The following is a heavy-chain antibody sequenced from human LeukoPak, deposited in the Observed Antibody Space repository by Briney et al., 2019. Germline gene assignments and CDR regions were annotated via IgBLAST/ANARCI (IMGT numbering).Heavy chain of an antibody. CDR2: IWYDGSNK. Sequence: QPGGSLRLSCAASGFTFSSYGMHWVRQAPGKGLEWVAVIWYDGSNKYYADSVKGRFTISRDNSKNTLYLQMNSLRAEDTAVYYCARNLYCSSTSCYFGYYYYYGMDVWGQGTTVTVSS. V-gene: IGHV3-33*01. CDR3: ARNLYCSSTSCYFGYYYYYGMDV. J-gene: IGHJ6*02. CDR1: GFTFSSYG. D-gene: IGHD2-2*01.